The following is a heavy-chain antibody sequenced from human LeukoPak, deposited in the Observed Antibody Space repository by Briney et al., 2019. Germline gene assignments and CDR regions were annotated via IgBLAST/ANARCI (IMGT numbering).Heavy chain of an antibody. CDR1: GYTFTGYY. Sequence: ASVKVSCKASGYTFTGYYMHWVRQAPGQGLEWMGWINPNSGGTNYAQKFQGRVTMTRDTSISTAYVELSRLRSDDTAVYYCARDPAYCGGDCYRPLDYWGQGTLVTVSS. CDR3: ARDPAYCGGDCYRPLDY. J-gene: IGHJ4*02. D-gene: IGHD2-21*02. CDR2: INPNSGGT. V-gene: IGHV1-2*02.